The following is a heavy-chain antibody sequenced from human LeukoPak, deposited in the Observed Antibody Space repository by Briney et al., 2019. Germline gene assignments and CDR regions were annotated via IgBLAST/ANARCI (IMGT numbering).Heavy chain of an antibody. J-gene: IGHJ5*02. V-gene: IGHV1-69*13. Sequence: SVKVSCKASGGTFSSYAISWVRQAPGRGLEWMGGIIPIFGTANYAQKFQGRVTITADESTSTAYMELSSLRSEDTAVYYCARVARWLQFNWFDPWGQGTLVTVSS. CDR1: GGTFSSYA. D-gene: IGHD5-24*01. CDR3: ARVARWLQFNWFDP. CDR2: IIPIFGTA.